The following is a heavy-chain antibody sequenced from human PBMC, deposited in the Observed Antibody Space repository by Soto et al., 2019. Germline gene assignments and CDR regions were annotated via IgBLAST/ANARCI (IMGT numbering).Heavy chain of an antibody. Sequence: GGSLRLSCAASGFTFSSYWMSWVRQAPGKGLEWVANIKQDGSEKYYVDSVKGRFTISRDNAKNSLYLQMNSLRAEDTAVYYCARVARSGYRRGPEYYYMDVWGKGTTVTVSS. J-gene: IGHJ6*03. CDR3: ARVARSGYRRGPEYYYMDV. V-gene: IGHV3-7*01. CDR2: IKQDGSEK. D-gene: IGHD3-3*01. CDR1: GFTFSSYW.